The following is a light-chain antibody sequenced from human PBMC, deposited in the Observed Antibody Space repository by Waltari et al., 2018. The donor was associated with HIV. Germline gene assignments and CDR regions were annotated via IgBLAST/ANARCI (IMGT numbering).Light chain of an antibody. CDR1: QSVSSN. V-gene: IGKV3-15*01. CDR3: QQYNNWPQT. J-gene: IGKJ2*01. CDR2: GAS. Sequence: EIVMTQSTATLSVSPGERATLSCRASQSVSSNLAWYQQKPGQAPRLLIYGASTRATGIPARFSGSGSGTDFTLTISSLQSEDFAVYYCQQYNNWPQTFGQGTKLEIK.